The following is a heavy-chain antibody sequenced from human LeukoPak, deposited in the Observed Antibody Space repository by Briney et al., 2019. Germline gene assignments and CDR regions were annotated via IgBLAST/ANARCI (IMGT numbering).Heavy chain of an antibody. CDR1: GFTFSSYW. CDR2: IKQDGSEK. D-gene: IGHD6-13*01. Sequence: GGSLRLSCAASGFTFSSYWMSWVRQAPGKGLEWVANIKQDGSEKYYVDSVKGRFTISRDNAKNSLYLQMNSLRAEDTAVYYCARSRDSSSWYPDYYYYGMDVWGQGTTVTVSS. V-gene: IGHV3-7*01. J-gene: IGHJ6*02. CDR3: ARSRDSSSWYPDYYYYGMDV.